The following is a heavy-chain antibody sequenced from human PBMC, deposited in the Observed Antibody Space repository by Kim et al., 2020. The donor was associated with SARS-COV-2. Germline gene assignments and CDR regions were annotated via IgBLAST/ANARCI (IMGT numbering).Heavy chain of an antibody. CDR3: ARGVDTAMGNFDY. J-gene: IGHJ4*02. V-gene: IGHV3-48*03. D-gene: IGHD5-18*01. Sequence: YADSGQGRFTISRDNAKNSMYLQMNSLRAEDTAVYYCARGVDTAMGNFDYWGQGTLVTVSS.